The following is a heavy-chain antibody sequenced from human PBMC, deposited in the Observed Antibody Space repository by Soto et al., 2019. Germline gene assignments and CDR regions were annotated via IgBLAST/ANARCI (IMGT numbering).Heavy chain of an antibody. Sequence: SETLSLTCTVSGDSISTFYWGWMRQSPGKELEWIGYVYYTGGTNYNPSLKSRVTISVGRSKNQFSLKLISANAADTAVYYCARGRTVRNYADDSSDYFYFFDYWGQGTQVTVSS. CDR1: GDSISTFY. D-gene: IGHD3-22*01. CDR2: VYYTGGT. J-gene: IGHJ4*02. CDR3: ARGRTVRNYADDSSDYFYFFDY. V-gene: IGHV4-59*01.